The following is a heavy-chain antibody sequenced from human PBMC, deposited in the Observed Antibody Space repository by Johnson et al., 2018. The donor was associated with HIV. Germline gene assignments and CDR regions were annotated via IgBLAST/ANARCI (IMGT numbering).Heavy chain of an antibody. Sequence: QVQLVESGGGVVQPGGSLRLSCAASGFNFNIYGMHWVRQAPVRGLEWVAFIRYDGSYKNYVDSAKGRFTISRDHANSSLYLQMNSLRAEDTAVYYCARGQPAYSGYDVPLDIWGEGTMVTVSS. CDR2: IRYDGSYK. CDR3: ARGQPAYSGYDVPLDI. J-gene: IGHJ3*02. V-gene: IGHV3-30*02. CDR1: GFNFNIYG. D-gene: IGHD5-12*01.